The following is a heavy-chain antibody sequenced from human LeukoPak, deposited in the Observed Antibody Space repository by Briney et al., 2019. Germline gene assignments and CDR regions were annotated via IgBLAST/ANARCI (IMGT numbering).Heavy chain of an antibody. Sequence: SETLSLTCRVSGGSISSYYWSWIRQPPGKGLEWIGYIYYSGRTSYNPSLKSRVTISVDTSKNQFSLKLSSVTAADTAAYYCARVGHCTGGSCYPLAYNMDVWGKGTTVTISS. D-gene: IGHD2-15*01. J-gene: IGHJ6*03. V-gene: IGHV4-59*01. CDR3: ARVGHCTGGSCYPLAYNMDV. CDR2: IYYSGRT. CDR1: GGSISSYY.